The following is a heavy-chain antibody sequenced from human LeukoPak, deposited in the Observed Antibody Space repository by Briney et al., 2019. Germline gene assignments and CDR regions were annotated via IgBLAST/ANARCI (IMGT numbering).Heavy chain of an antibody. CDR1: GGSIGSSSYY. CDR3: ARRGYSYVGGAFDI. V-gene: IGHV4-39*01. CDR2: IYYSGST. J-gene: IGHJ3*02. Sequence: SETLSLTCTVSGGSIGSSSYYWGWIRQPPGKGLEWIGSIYYSGSTYYNPSLKSRVTISVDTSKNQFSLKLSSVTAADTAVYYCARRGYSYVGGAFDIWGQGTMVTVSS. D-gene: IGHD5-18*01.